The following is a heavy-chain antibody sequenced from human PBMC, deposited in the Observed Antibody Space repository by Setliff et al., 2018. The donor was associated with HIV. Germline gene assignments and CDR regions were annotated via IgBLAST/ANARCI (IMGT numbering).Heavy chain of an antibody. J-gene: IGHJ4*02. CDR1: GGSISSSSYY. CDR3: ARLRVSSSSQTFDH. CDR2: IYYSGST. V-gene: IGHV4-39*01. D-gene: IGHD6-6*01. Sequence: SETLSLTCTVSGGSISSSSYYWGWIRQPPGKGLEWIGSIYYSGSTYYNPSLKSRVTISVDTSKNQFSLKLSSVTAADTAVYYCARLRVSSSSQTFDHWGQGILVTVSS.